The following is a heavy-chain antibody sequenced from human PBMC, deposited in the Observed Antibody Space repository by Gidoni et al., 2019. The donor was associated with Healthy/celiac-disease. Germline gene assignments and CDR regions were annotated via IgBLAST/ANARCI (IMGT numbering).Heavy chain of an antibody. J-gene: IGHJ6*01. CDR3: AKERGIRQWLAYYYYYGMDV. D-gene: IGHD6-19*01. CDR2: ISYDGSNK. V-gene: IGHV3-30*18. CDR1: GSTFSSYG. Sequence: QVQLVESGGGAVQPGRALRLSCAASGSTFSSYGMHWVRQAPGKWLEWVAVISYDGSNKYYADSVKGRFTISRDNSKNTLYLQMNSLRAEDTAVYYCAKERGIRQWLAYYYYYGMDVWGQGATVTVSS.